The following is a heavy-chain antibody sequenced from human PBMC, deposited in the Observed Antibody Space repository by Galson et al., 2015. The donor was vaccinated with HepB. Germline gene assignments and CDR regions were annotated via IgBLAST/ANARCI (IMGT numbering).Heavy chain of an antibody. CDR2: ISGSGNKT. CDR1: GFTFRSYV. V-gene: IGHV3-23*01. CDR3: AKVTGSYAYFYYYGMDV. D-gene: IGHD5-18*01. Sequence: SLRLSCAASGFTFRSYVMNWVRQAPGKGLEWVSNISGSGNKTYYADSVKGRFTITRDNSKKTMYMQMNSLRAEDTAVYYCAKVTGSYAYFYYYGMDVWGLGTTVTVS. J-gene: IGHJ6*02.